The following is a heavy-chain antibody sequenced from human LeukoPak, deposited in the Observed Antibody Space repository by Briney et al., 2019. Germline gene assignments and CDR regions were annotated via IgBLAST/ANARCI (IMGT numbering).Heavy chain of an antibody. V-gene: IGHV3-43*02. D-gene: IGHD6-13*01. CDR3: AKDISYSSSWSVHYYYGMDV. J-gene: IGHJ6*02. Sequence: GGSLRLSCAASGFTFDDYAVHWVRQAPGKGLEWVSLISGDGGSTYYADSVKGRFTTSRDNSKNSLYLQMNSLRTEDTALYYCAKDISYSSSWSVHYYYGMDVWGQGTTVTVSS. CDR1: GFTFDDYA. CDR2: ISGDGGST.